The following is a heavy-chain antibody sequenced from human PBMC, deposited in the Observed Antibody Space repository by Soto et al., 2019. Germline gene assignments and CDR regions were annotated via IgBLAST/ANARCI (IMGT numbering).Heavy chain of an antibody. CDR2: IYYSGST. CDR3: AREVDYYDSSGYYNDY. J-gene: IGHJ4*02. CDR1: GGSISSGGYY. V-gene: IGHV4-31*03. Sequence: LSLTCTVSGGSISSGGYYWSWIRQHPGKGLEWIGYIYYSGSTYYNPSLKSRVTISVDASKNQFSLKLSSVTAADTAVYYCAREVDYYDSSGYYNDYWGQGTLVTVSS. D-gene: IGHD3-22*01.